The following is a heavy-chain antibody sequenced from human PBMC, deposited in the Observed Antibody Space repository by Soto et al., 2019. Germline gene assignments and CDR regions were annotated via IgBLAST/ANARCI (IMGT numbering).Heavy chain of an antibody. CDR3: ARDSTYYDFWSGYRETYNWFDP. CDR1: GYTFTSYY. CDR2: INPSGGST. V-gene: IGHV1-46*01. Sequence: CKASGYTFTSYYMHWLRQAPGQGLEWMGIINPSGGSTSYAQKFQGRVTMTRDTSTSTVYMELSSLRSEDTAVYYCARDSTYYDFWSGYRETYNWFDPWGQGTLVTVSS. J-gene: IGHJ5*02. D-gene: IGHD3-3*01.